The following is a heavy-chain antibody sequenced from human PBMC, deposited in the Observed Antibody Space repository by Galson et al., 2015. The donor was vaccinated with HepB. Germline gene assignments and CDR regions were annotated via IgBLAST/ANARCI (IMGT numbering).Heavy chain of an antibody. CDR3: ARDPPSTVTTSGDAFDI. CDR1: GFTFSSYS. V-gene: IGHV3-48*02. J-gene: IGHJ3*02. D-gene: IGHD4-17*01. CDR2: ISSSSTTI. Sequence: SLRLTCAASGFTFSSYSMNWVRQAPGKGLEWVSYISSSSTTIHYADSVKGRFTISRDNAKNSLYLQMNSLRDEDSAVYYCARDPPSTVTTSGDAFDIWGQGTMVTVSS.